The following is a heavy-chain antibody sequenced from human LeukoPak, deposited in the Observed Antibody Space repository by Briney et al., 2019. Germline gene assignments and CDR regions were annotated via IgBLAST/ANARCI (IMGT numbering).Heavy chain of an antibody. D-gene: IGHD6-19*01. CDR1: GFTFSGYV. CDR3: AKESAGNSSGWYYFDS. Sequence: GGSLRLSCAVSGFTFSGYVMSWVRQAPGKGLEWVSAISGSAGSTYYADSVKGRITISRDNSKNTLYLQMNSLRAEDTAVYYCAKESAGNSSGWYYFDSWGQGTLVTVSS. J-gene: IGHJ4*02. CDR2: ISGSAGST. V-gene: IGHV3-23*01.